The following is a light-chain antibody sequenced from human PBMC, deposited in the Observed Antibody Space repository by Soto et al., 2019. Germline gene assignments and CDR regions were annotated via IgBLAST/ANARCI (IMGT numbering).Light chain of an antibody. CDR3: QQSYSTAIT. CDR1: QGISSY. Sequence: AIRMTQSPSSFSASTGDRVTITCRASQGISSYLAWYQQKPGKAPKLLIYAASTLQSGVPSRFSGSGSGTDFTLTISCLQSEDVATYYCQQSYSTAITFGQGTRLEI. V-gene: IGKV1-8*01. CDR2: AAS. J-gene: IGKJ5*01.